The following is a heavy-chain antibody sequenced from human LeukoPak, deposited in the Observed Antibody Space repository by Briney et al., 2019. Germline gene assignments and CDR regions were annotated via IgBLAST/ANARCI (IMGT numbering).Heavy chain of an antibody. V-gene: IGHV1-18*01. J-gene: IGHJ4*02. CDR3: AISGPFDY. Sequence: ASVKVSCKASGYTSTNYGISWVRQAPGQGLEWMGWISVYNGNTNFAQKLQGRVTLTTDTSTSTAYMELRSLRSDDTAVYYCAISGPFDYWGQGTLVTVSS. CDR1: GYTSTNYG. CDR2: ISVYNGNT.